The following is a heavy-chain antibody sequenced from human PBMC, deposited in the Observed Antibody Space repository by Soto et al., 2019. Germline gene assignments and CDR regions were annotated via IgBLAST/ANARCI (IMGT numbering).Heavy chain of an antibody. D-gene: IGHD7-27*01. CDR1: GDSVTSGSYY. J-gene: IGHJ6*02. CDR3: AREWGLLPYYVMNV. CDR2: ISYTGRT. Sequence: SETLSLTCIVSGDSVTSGSYYWSWLRQPPGKGLEWIGYISYTGRTKYNPSLQSRVTISVDTSKNDFSLNLSSVTAADTAVYFCAREWGLLPYYVMNVWGHGTAVTVSS. V-gene: IGHV4-61*03.